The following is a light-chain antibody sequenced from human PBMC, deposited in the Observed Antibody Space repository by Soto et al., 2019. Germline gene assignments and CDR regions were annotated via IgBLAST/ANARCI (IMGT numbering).Light chain of an antibody. CDR2: GAS. CDR1: QSVSSSY. CDR3: QQYGSSLPT. J-gene: IGKJ1*01. Sequence: EIVLTQSPGTLSLSPGERATLSCRASQSVSSSYLAWYQQKPGQAPRLLIYGASSRATGIPDRFSGSGSGTDFTLTLSRLEPEDFAVYYCQQYGSSLPTFGQGTKVEIK. V-gene: IGKV3-20*01.